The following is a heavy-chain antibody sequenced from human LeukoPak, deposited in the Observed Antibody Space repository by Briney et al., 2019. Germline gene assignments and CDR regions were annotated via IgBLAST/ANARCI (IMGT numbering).Heavy chain of an antibody. CDR2: IYYSGST. V-gene: IGHV4-59*08. CDR1: GGSISSYY. CDR3: AMSRSVPIFGN. D-gene: IGHD3-16*01. J-gene: IGHJ4*02. Sequence: SEALSLTCTVSGGSISSYYWSWIRQPPGKGLEWIGYIYYSGSTNYNPSLKSRVTISVGTSKNQFSLKLSSVTAADTAVYYCAMSRSVPIFGNWGQGTLVTVSS.